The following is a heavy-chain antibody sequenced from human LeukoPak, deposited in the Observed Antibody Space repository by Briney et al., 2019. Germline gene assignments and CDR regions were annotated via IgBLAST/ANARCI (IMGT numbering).Heavy chain of an antibody. CDR3: ARDKSGWGY. V-gene: IGHV4-59*01. J-gene: IGHJ4*02. CDR1: GGSISSYY. D-gene: IGHD6-19*01. CDR2: IYYSGST. Sequence: SETLSLTCTVSGGSISSYYWSWIRQPPGKGLEWIGYIYYSGSTNYNPSPKSRVTISVDTSKNQFSLKLRSVTAADTAVYYCARDKSGWGYWGQGTLVTVSS.